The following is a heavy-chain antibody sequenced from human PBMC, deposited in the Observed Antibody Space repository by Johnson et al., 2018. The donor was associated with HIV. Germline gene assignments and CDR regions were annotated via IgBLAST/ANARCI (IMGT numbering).Heavy chain of an antibody. CDR2: IYSGGRT. V-gene: IGHV3-66*01. CDR1: GFTVSNNF. CDR3: ARDPITPYERGPDAFDV. D-gene: IGHD2-21*01. J-gene: IGHJ3*01. Sequence: EVQLVESGGGVVQPGRSLRLSCVASGFTVSNNFMSWVRQAPGKGLEWVSVIYSGGRTYYTDSVKGRFPISRDTAKNTLYLQMNSLRVEDTAVYYCARDPITPYERGPDAFDVWGQGTVVTVSS.